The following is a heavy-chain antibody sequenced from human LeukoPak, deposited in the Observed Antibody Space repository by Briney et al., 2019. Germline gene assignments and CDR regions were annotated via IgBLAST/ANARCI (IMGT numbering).Heavy chain of an antibody. J-gene: IGHJ4*02. Sequence: PGGSLRLSCAASGFTFSSYAMSWVRQAPGKGLEWVSAISGSGGSTYYADSVKGRFTVSRDNSKNTLYLQMNSLRAEDTAVYYCAKDLGYSYGYFDYWGQGTLVTVSS. CDR2: ISGSGGST. CDR1: GFTFSSYA. V-gene: IGHV3-23*01. CDR3: AKDLGYSYGYFDY. D-gene: IGHD5-18*01.